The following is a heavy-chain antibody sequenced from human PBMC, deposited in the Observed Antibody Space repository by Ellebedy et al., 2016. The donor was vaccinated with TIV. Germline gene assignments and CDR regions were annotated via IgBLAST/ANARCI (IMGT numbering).Heavy chain of an antibody. CDR3: AKDDEAG. V-gene: IGHV3-23*01. D-gene: IGHD6-19*01. J-gene: IGHJ4*02. CDR2: ISGSGGST. Sequence: GESLKISCAASGFTLSSYAMSWVRQAPGKGLEWVSAISGSGGSTYYADSVKFRFTISRDNSKNTLYLQMNSLRAEDTAVYYCAKDDEAGWGQGTLVTVSS. CDR1: GFTLSSYA.